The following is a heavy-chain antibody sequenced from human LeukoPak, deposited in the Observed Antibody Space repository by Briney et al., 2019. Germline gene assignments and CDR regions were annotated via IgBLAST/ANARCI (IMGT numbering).Heavy chain of an antibody. V-gene: IGHV1-69*13. CDR1: GGTFSSYA. CDR2: IIPIFGTA. J-gene: IGHJ4*02. D-gene: IGHD3-22*01. Sequence: SVKVSCKASGGTFSSYAISWVRQAPGQGLEWMGGIIPIFGTANYAQKFQGRVTITADESTSTAYMELSSLRSEDTAVYYCARGGYYYDSSGYYSLDYWGQGTLVTVSS. CDR3: ARGGYYYDSSGYYSLDY.